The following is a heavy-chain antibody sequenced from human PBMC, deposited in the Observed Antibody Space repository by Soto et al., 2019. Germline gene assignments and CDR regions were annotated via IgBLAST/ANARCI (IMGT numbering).Heavy chain of an antibody. V-gene: IGHV1-8*01. CDR1: SSTLTSYD. CDR3: AREVKGTVTSDWFDP. CDR2: MNPNSGNT. J-gene: IGHJ5*02. D-gene: IGHD4-17*01. Sequence: ASVVVSFKPSSSTLTSYDINWVRQATGQGLEWMGWMNPNSGNTGYAQKFQGRVTMTRNTSISTAYMELSSLRSEDTAVYYCAREVKGTVTSDWFDPWGQGNLVTVSS.